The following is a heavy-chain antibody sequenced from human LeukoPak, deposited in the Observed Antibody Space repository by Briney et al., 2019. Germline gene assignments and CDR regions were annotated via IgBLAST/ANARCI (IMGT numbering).Heavy chain of an antibody. CDR1: GFTFDDYT. D-gene: IGHD4-17*01. J-gene: IGHJ4*02. V-gene: IGHV3-43*01. Sequence: GGSLRLSCAASGFTFDDYTMHWVRQAPGKGLEWVSLISWDGGSTYYADSVKGRFTISRDNSKNSLYLQMNSPRTEDTALYYCAKGLDYGDYAGYWGQGTLVTVSS. CDR3: AKGLDYGDYAGY. CDR2: ISWDGGST.